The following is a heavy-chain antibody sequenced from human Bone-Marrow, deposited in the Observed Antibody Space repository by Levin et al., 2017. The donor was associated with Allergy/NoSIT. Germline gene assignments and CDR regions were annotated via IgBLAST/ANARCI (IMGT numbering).Heavy chain of an antibody. CDR3: AREDNWNYDY. V-gene: IGHV3-23*01. CDR1: GFTFSRYA. D-gene: IGHD1-7*01. J-gene: IGHJ4*02. Sequence: GESLKISCAASGFTFSRYAMAWVRQAPGQGLEWVSGMSGSGGRTVYADSVQGRFTISRDNSKNIMYLQMNSLRVEDTALYYCAREDNWNYDYWGQGTLVTVYS. CDR2: MSGSGGRT.